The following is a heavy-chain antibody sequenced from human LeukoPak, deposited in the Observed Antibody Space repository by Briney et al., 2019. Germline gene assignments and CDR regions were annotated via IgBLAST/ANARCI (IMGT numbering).Heavy chain of an antibody. CDR2: IIPILGIA. Sequence: ASVKVSCKASVGTFSSYAISWVRQAPGQGREWMGRIIPILGIANYAQKFQGRVTITADKSTSTAYMELSSLRSEDTAVYYCATSYSRYSSGYYYLLDYWGQGTLVTVSS. CDR3: ATSYSRYSSGYYYLLDY. CDR1: VGTFSSYA. D-gene: IGHD3-22*01. J-gene: IGHJ4*02. V-gene: IGHV1-69*04.